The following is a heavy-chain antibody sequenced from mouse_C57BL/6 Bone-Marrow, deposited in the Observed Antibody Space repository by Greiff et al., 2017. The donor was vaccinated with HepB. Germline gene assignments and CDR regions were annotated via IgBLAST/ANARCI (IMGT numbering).Heavy chain of an antibody. CDR1: GFSLTSYG. CDR3: AKNPSTVVADYYAMDY. Sequence: QVQLKESGPGLVQPSQSLSITCTVSGFSLTSYGVHWVRQPPGKGLEWLGVIWSGGSTDYNAAFISRLSISKDNSKSQVFFKMNSLQADDTAIYYCAKNPSTVVADYYAMDYWGQGTSVTVSS. J-gene: IGHJ4*01. V-gene: IGHV2-4*01. D-gene: IGHD1-1*01. CDR2: IWSGGST.